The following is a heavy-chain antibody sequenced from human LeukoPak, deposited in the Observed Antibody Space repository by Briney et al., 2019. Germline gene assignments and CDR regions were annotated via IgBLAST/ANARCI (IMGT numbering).Heavy chain of an antibody. D-gene: IGHD1-14*01. CDR3: TTDISAVLY. CDR2: ISGSGGST. Sequence: PGGSLRLSCVASGFTFSDYTMNWVRQAPGKGLEWVSAISGSGGSTYYADSVKGRFTISRDNSKNTLYLQMSSLKTEDTAVYYCTTDISAVLYWGQGTLVTVSS. J-gene: IGHJ4*02. V-gene: IGHV3-23*01. CDR1: GFTFSDYT.